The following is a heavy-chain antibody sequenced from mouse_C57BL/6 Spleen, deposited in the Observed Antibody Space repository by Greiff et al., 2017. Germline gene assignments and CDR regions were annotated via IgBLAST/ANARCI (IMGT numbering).Heavy chain of an antibody. CDR2: IYPGSGNT. J-gene: IGHJ1*03. Sequence: QVQLKQSGAELVRPGASVKLSCKASGYTFTDYYINWVKQRPGQGLEWIARIYPGSGNTYYNEKFKGKATLTAEKSSSTAYMQLSSLTSEDSAVYFCARLTYYYGSSYGYFDVWGTGTTVTVSS. CDR1: GYTFTDYY. D-gene: IGHD1-1*01. CDR3: ARLTYYYGSSYGYFDV. V-gene: IGHV1-76*01.